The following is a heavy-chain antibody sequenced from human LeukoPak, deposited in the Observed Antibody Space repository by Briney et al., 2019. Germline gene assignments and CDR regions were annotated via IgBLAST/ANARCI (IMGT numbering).Heavy chain of an antibody. CDR3: ARLIRAIGAYYYMDV. CDR1: GGSISSSSYY. J-gene: IGHJ6*03. D-gene: IGHD2-8*01. V-gene: IGHV4-39*07. Sequence: SETLSLTCTVSGGSISSSSYYWGWIRQPPGKGLEWIGSIYYSGSTYYNPSLKSRVTISVDTSKNQFSLKLSSVTAADTAVYYCARLIRAIGAYYYMDVWGKGTTVTISS. CDR2: IYYSGST.